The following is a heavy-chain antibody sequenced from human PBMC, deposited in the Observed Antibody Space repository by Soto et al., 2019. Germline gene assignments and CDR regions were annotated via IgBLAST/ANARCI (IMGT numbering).Heavy chain of an antibody. Sequence: VQLVESGGGLIQPGGSLRLSCAASGFTVSTNYMSWVRQAPGKGLEWVSVIYSGGTTYFADSVKGRFTISRDNSKNTLYLQMSSLRAEDTAVYFCAGAASYYGLDVWGQGTTVTVSS. CDR1: GFTVSTNY. CDR3: AGAASYYGLDV. V-gene: IGHV3-53*01. CDR2: IYSGGTT. J-gene: IGHJ6*02.